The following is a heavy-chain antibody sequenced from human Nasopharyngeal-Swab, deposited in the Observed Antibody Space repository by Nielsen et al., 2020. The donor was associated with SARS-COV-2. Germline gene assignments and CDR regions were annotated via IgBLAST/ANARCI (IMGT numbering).Heavy chain of an antibody. V-gene: IGHV1-69*13. CDR1: GSTFSSYA. CDR3: ARGLSGTDVRFDP. J-gene: IGHJ5*02. CDR2: IIPIFGTA. D-gene: IGHD6-13*01. Sequence: SVKVSCKASGSTFSSYAISWVRQAPGQGLEWMGGIIPIFGTANYAQKFQGRVTITADESTSTAYMELSSLRSEDTAVYYCARGLSGTDVRFDPWGQGTLVTVSS.